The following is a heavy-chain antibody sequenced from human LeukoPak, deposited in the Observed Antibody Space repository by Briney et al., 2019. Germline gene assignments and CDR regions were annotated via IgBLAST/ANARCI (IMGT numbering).Heavy chain of an antibody. CDR3: ARDRRDGYNVLDY. J-gene: IGHJ4*02. CDR2: ITGSASST. Sequence: GGSLRLSCAASGFTFSNCAMSWVRQAPGKGLEWVSTITGSASSTYDADSVKGRFTISRDNFKNTLYLQMNSLRVEDTAMYYCARDRRDGYNVLDYWGQGTLVTVSS. D-gene: IGHD5-24*01. V-gene: IGHV3-23*01. CDR1: GFTFSNCA.